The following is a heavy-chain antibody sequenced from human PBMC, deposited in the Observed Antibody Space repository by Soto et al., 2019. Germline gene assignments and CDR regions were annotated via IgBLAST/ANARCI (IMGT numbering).Heavy chain of an antibody. V-gene: IGHV3-48*02. CDR1: GFTFSSYS. CDR3: ARWAAADDY. CDR2: ISSSSISK. Sequence: EVQLVESGGGLVQPGGSLRLSCAASGFTFSSYSMNWVRQAPGKGLEWVSYISSSSISKYYADTVKGRLTISRDNAKNSQYMQINSMRDEDTAAYYCARWAAADDYWGQGTLDTVSS. J-gene: IGHJ4*02. D-gene: IGHD6-13*01.